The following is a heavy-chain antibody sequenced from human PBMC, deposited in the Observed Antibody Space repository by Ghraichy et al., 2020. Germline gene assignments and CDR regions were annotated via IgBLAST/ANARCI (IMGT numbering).Heavy chain of an antibody. CDR3: AREPLSDFWRGVDY. J-gene: IGHJ4*02. CDR2: IIPIFGTA. Sequence: SVKVSCKASGGTFSSYAISWVRQAPGQGLEWMGGIIPIFGTANYAQKFQGRVTITADESTSTAYMELSSLRSEDTAVYYCAREPLSDFWRGVDYWGQGTLVTVSS. D-gene: IGHD3-3*01. CDR1: GGTFSSYA. V-gene: IGHV1-69*13.